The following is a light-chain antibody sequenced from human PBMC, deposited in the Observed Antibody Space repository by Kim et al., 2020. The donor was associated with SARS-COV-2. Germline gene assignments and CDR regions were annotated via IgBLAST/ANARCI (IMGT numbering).Light chain of an antibody. CDR2: AAS. Sequence: DIQMTQSPSSLSASVGDRVTITCRASQSISSYLNWYQQKPGKAPKLLIYAASALQSGVPSRFSGSGSGTDFTLTISSLQPEDFATYYCQQSYNKRTFGQGTKLEI. CDR1: QSISSY. V-gene: IGKV1-39*01. CDR3: QQSYNKRT. J-gene: IGKJ2*01.